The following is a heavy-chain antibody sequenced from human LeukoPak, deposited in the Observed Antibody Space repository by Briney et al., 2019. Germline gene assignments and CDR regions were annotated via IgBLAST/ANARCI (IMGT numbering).Heavy chain of an antibody. CDR3: ARDDYDILTGYFYYYYYGMDV. D-gene: IGHD3-9*01. Sequence: GGSLRLSCAASGFTFSSYSMNWVRQAPGKGLEWVSSISSSSSYIYYADSVKGRFTISRDNAKNSLYLQMNSLRAEDTAVYYCARDDYDILTGYFYYYYYGMDVWGQGTTVTVSS. V-gene: IGHV3-21*01. CDR2: ISSSSSYI. J-gene: IGHJ6*02. CDR1: GFTFSSYS.